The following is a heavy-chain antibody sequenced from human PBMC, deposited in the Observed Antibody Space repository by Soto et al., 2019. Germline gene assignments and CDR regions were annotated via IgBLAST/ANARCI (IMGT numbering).Heavy chain of an antibody. CDR1: GFTFSSYA. Sequence: QVQLVESGGGVVQPGRSLRLSCAASGFTFSSYAMHWVRQAPGKGLERVAVISYDGSNKYYADSVKGRFTISRDNSKNTLYLRMNSLRAEDTAVYYCARELTIFGVAHYYFDYWGQGTLVTVSS. D-gene: IGHD3-3*01. CDR2: ISYDGSNK. CDR3: ARELTIFGVAHYYFDY. J-gene: IGHJ4*02. V-gene: IGHV3-30-3*01.